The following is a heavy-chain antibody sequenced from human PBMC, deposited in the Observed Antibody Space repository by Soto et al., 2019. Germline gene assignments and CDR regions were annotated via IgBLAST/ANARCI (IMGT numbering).Heavy chain of an antibody. Sequence: GGSLRLSCAASGFTFSGSAMHWVRQASGKGLEWVGRIRSKANSYATAYAASVKGRFTISRDDSKNTAYLQMNSLKTEDTAVYYCTSIAVADSSDYYYYYMDVWGKGTTVTVSS. CDR3: TSIAVADSSDYYYYYMDV. CDR2: IRSKANSYAT. J-gene: IGHJ6*03. CDR1: GFTFSGSA. V-gene: IGHV3-73*01. D-gene: IGHD6-19*01.